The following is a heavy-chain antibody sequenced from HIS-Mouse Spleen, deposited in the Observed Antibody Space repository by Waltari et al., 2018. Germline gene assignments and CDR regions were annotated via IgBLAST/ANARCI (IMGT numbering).Heavy chain of an antibody. Sequence: QVQLQESGPGLVKPSQTLSLTCTVSGGSISSGGYYWSWIRQHPGKGLGWIGYIYYSGRTYDNPSLKSRVTISVDTAKNQFSLKLSSVAAADTAVYYCARSPYYDFWSGYSDNWFDPWGQGTLVTVSS. CDR3: ARSPYYDFWSGYSDNWFDP. D-gene: IGHD3-3*01. V-gene: IGHV4-31*03. J-gene: IGHJ5*02. CDR1: GGSISSGGYY. CDR2: IYYSGRT.